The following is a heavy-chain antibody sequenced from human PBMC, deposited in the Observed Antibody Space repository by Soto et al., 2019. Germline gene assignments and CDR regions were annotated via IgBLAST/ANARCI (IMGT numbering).Heavy chain of an antibody. CDR2: ITDGGST. CDR1: GGSLTGYY. V-gene: IGHV4-34*01. Sequence: QVQLQQWGAGLLKPSETLSLTCAVNGGSLTGYYWSWIRQPPGKGLEWIGEITDGGSTNYSPSLRSRVTISADTSKNQFSLRLNSVTAADTAVYFCARGQEGIVATHWDQGTLVTVSS. D-gene: IGHD5-12*01. J-gene: IGHJ4*02. CDR3: ARGQEGIVATH.